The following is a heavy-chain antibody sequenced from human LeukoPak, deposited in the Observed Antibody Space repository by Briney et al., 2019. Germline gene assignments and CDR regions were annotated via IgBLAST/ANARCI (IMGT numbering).Heavy chain of an antibody. Sequence: GGSLRLSCAASGFTFSSYGMHWVRQAPGKGLEWVAVISYDGSNKYYADSVKGRFTTSRDNSKNTLYLQMNSLRAEDAAVCYCAKVTSGWYQVDYWGQGTLVTVSS. J-gene: IGHJ4*02. CDR3: AKVTSGWYQVDY. CDR1: GFTFSSYG. D-gene: IGHD6-19*01. CDR2: ISYDGSNK. V-gene: IGHV3-30*18.